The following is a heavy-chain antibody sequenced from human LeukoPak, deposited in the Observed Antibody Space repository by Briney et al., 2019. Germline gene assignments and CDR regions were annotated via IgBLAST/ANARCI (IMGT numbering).Heavy chain of an antibody. V-gene: IGHV3-7*01. D-gene: IGHD3-3*01. CDR2: IKQDGSEK. CDR3: ARDFAYERFDY. Sequence: PGGSLRLSCAASGFPFSTFWMRWLRQAPGRGPEWVANIKQDGSEKYYVDSVKGRFTVSRDNAKNSLYLQMNSLRAEDTAVYYCARDFAYERFDYWGQGTLVTVSS. J-gene: IGHJ4*02. CDR1: GFPFSTFW.